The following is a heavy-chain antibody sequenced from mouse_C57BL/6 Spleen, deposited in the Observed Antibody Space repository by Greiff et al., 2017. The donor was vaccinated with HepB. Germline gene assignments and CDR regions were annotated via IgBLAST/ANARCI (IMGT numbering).Heavy chain of an antibody. D-gene: IGHD2-1*01. CDR2: ISDGGSYT. J-gene: IGHJ4*01. Sequence: DVQLQESGGGLVKPGGSLKLSCAASGFTFSSYAMSWVRQTPEKRLEWVATISDGGSYTYYPDNVKGRFTISRDNAKNNLYLQMSHLKSEDTAMYYCARGDGKRYAMDYWGQGTSVTVSS. V-gene: IGHV5-4*01. CDR1: GFTFSSYA. CDR3: ARGDGKRYAMDY.